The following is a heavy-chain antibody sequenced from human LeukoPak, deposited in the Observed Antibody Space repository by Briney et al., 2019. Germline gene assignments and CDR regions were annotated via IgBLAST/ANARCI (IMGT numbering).Heavy chain of an antibody. J-gene: IGHJ3*02. CDR2: ISYDASNK. V-gene: IGHV3-30-3*01. Sequence: GGSLRLSCAASGFTFSTFAMHWVRQPPGKGLEWLALISYDASNKYYSDSVKGRFTISRDNSKNTLYLQMNSLRVEDTAVYYCARGYSSGWYEAFDIWGQGTMVTVSS. CDR1: GFTFSTFA. CDR3: ARGYSSGWYEAFDI. D-gene: IGHD6-19*01.